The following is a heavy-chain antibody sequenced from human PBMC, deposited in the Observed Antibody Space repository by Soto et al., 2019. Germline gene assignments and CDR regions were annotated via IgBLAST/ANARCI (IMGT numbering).Heavy chain of an antibody. Sequence: PGESLKISCKGSGYSFTSYWIGWVRQIPGKGLEWMGIIYPGDSDTRYSPSFQGQVTISADKSISTAYLQWSSLKASDTAMYYCPRHFCSSTSCPACPDYCGQGTLVIVSS. CDR3: PRHFCSSTSCPACPDY. CDR2: IYPGDSDT. D-gene: IGHD2-2*01. J-gene: IGHJ4*02. CDR1: GYSFTSYW. V-gene: IGHV5-51*01.